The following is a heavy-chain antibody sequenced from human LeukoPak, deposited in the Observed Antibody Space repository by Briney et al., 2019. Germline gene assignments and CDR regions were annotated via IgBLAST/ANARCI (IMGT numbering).Heavy chain of an antibody. V-gene: IGHV3-21*01. CDR3: ARSCSSSSCAGWFDP. D-gene: IGHD2-2*01. Sequence: GGSLRLSCAASGFTFSSYSMNWVRQAPGKGLEWVSSISSSSSYIYYADSVKGRFTISRDNAKNSLYLQMNSLRAEDTAVYYCARSCSSSSCAGWFDPWGQGTLVSVSS. CDR2: ISSSSSYI. J-gene: IGHJ5*02. CDR1: GFTFSSYS.